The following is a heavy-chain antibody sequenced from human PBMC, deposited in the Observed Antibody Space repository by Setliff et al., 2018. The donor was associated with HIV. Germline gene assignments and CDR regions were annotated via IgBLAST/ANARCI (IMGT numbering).Heavy chain of an antibody. Sequence: GASVKVSCKASGGTFSSYAISWVRQAPGQGLEWMGGIIPIFGTANYAQKFQGRVTITTDESTSTAYIELSSLRSEDTAVYYCARDDPDCSGGSCPFDYWGQGTLVTVSS. CDR3: ARDDPDCSGGSCPFDY. V-gene: IGHV1-69*05. D-gene: IGHD2-15*01. J-gene: IGHJ4*02. CDR1: GGTFSSYA. CDR2: IIPIFGTA.